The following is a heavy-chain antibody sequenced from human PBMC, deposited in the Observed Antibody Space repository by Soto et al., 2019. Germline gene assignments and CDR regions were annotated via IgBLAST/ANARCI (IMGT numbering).Heavy chain of an antibody. CDR1: GFTFDDYA. D-gene: IGHD6-13*01. J-gene: IGHJ1*01. CDR3: VKDESINWYSGHFRH. Sequence: HPGGSLRLACAASGFTFDDYAMHWVRPVPGKGLEWVSGINWNSGSIGYGDSVKGRFAISRDNAKNSLHLQMNSLSAEDTAFYYCVKDESINWYSGHFRHWGQGTLVTVSS. V-gene: IGHV3-9*01. CDR2: INWNSGSI.